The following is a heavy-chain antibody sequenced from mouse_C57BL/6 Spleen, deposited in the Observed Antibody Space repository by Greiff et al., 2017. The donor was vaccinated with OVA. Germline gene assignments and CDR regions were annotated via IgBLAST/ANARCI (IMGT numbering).Heavy chain of an antibody. CDR1: GYTFTSYW. J-gene: IGHJ4*01. CDR3: ARLGVDY. V-gene: IGHV1-55*01. D-gene: IGHD3-3*01. Sequence: QVHVKQPGAELVKPGASVKMSCKASGYTFTSYWITWVKQRPGQGLEWIGDIYPGSGSTNYNEKFKSKATLTVDTSSSTAYMQLSSLASEDSAVYYCARLGVDYWGQGTSVTVSS. CDR2: IYPGSGST.